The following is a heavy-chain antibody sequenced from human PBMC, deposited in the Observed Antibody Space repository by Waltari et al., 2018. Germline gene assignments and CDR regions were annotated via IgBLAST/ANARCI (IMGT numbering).Heavy chain of an antibody. Sequence: EVQLVESGGVVVQPGGSLRLSCAASGFTFDDYAMHWVRPPRGKGLEWVSLISWDGGSTYYADSVKGRFTITRDNSKNSLYLQMNSLRAEDTALYCCGKDIRSSSWFDAFDIWGQGTMVTVSS. J-gene: IGHJ3*02. V-gene: IGHV3-43D*04. CDR1: GFTFDDYA. CDR2: ISWDGGST. D-gene: IGHD6-13*01. CDR3: GKDIRSSSWFDAFDI.